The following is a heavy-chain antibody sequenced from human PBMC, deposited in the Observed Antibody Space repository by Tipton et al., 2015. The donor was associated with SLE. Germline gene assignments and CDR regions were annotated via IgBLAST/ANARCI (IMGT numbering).Heavy chain of an antibody. CDR2: IQFDARQFDANNR. CDR3: AKDVDSYSRYYYYGVDV. CDR1: GFTFSSYG. D-gene: IGHD5-12*01. J-gene: IGHJ6*02. V-gene: IGHV3-30*02. Sequence: QLVQSGGGVVQPGGSLRLSCAASGFTFSSYGMHWVRQAPGKGLEWVAFIQFDARQFDANNRYYADSVKGRFTISRDNSRNMVYLQMDSLRAEDTAVFYCAKDVDSYSRYYYYGVDVWGQGTTVTVSS.